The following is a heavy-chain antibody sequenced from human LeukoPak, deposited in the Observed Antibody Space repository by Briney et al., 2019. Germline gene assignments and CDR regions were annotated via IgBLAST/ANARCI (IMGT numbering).Heavy chain of an antibody. CDR2: IGPTGFDR. D-gene: IGHD2-2*01. J-gene: IGHJ3*02. CDR3: ARPVCGSTSCLWASDAFDI. Sequence: GGSLRLSCTTSGLTFSTSGFNWVRQAPGKGLEWVASIGPTGFDRYHADSIKGRFTISRDNAKNLLYLQMNSLRAEDTAVYYSARPVCGSTSCLWASDAFDIWGQGTMVTVSS. CDR1: GLTFSTSG. V-gene: IGHV3-21*01.